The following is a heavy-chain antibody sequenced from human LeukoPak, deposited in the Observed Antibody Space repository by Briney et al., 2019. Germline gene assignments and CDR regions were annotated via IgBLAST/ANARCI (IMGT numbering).Heavy chain of an antibody. J-gene: IGHJ4*02. CDR1: GFTLTTYG. V-gene: IGHV3-48*03. CDR2: ISSSGTTI. CDR3: AISMRPTHNYFDF. D-gene: IGHD4-17*01. Sequence: GGSLRLSCAASGFTLTTYGMNWVRQAPGKGLEWVSYISSSGTTIYYADSVKGRFTISRNNDKKSQYLQMNSLRGDDTALYYCAISMRPTHNYFDFWGQGTLVTVSS.